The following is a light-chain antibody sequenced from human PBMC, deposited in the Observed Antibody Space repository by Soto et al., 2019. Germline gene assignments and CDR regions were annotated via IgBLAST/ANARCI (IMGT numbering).Light chain of an antibody. J-gene: IGKJ1*01. V-gene: IGKV3-20*01. CDR3: QQYGTSPRT. CDR2: GVS. CDR1: QSVRSSY. Sequence: EIVLTQSPGTLSLSPGEKPTLSCRASQSVRSSYLAWYQQKLGQAPRLLIYGVSNRATGIPDRFSGSGSGTDFTLTISRLESEDFAVYYCQQYGTSPRTFGQGTKVEIK.